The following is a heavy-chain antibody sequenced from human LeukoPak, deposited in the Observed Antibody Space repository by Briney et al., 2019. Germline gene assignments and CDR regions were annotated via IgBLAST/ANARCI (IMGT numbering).Heavy chain of an antibody. CDR1: GFTFSNYW. V-gene: IGHV3-74*01. Sequence: GGSLRLSCAASGFTFSNYWMHWVRQAPGKGLAWVSRIYTDGSSTTYADSVKGRFTISRDNARNALYLQMNSLRAEDTAVYYCARGSASGASNYYYYMDVWGKGTTVTVSS. J-gene: IGHJ6*03. CDR3: ARGSASGASNYYYYMDV. D-gene: IGHD2-21*01. CDR2: IYTDGSST.